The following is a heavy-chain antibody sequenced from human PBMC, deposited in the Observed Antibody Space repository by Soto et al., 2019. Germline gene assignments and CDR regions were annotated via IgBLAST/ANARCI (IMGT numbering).Heavy chain of an antibody. CDR3: ARGPTSDKVDY. V-gene: IGHV4-30-4*01. D-gene: IGHD3-10*01. CDR2: IYDSGKT. Sequence: PSETLSLTCTVSGGSINSADYYWSWIRQPPGEGLEWIGHIYDSGKTYTNPSLQSQVTMSVDTSKTQFSLRLTSVTAADTAVYYCARGPTSDKVDYWGQGTLVTVPS. CDR1: GGSINSADYY. J-gene: IGHJ4*02.